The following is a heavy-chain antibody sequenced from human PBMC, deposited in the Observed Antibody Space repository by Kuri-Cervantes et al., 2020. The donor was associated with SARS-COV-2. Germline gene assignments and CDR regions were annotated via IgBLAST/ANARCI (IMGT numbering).Heavy chain of an antibody. J-gene: IGHJ4*02. V-gene: IGHV4-39*01. CDR1: GGSISSSSYY. CDR2: IYYSGST. D-gene: IGHD3-10*01. Sequence: SETLSLTCTVSGGSISSSSYYWGWIRQPPGKGLEWIGSIYYSGSTYYNPSLKSRVTISVDTSKNQFSLKLSSVTAADTAVYYCAMARRGWGHFDYWGQGTLVTVS. CDR3: AMARRGWGHFDY.